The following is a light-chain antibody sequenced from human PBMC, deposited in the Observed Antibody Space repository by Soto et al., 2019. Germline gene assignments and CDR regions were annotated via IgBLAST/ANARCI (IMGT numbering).Light chain of an antibody. Sequence: DIHMTLSPSSLSASVGHSVTIVCRASQSISSYLNWYQQKPGKAPKLLIYAASSLQSGVPSRFSGSGSGTDSTLTISSLQPEDFATYYCQQSYSTPTFGQGTRLEI. CDR2: AAS. V-gene: IGKV1-39*01. CDR1: QSISSY. CDR3: QQSYSTPT. J-gene: IGKJ5*01.